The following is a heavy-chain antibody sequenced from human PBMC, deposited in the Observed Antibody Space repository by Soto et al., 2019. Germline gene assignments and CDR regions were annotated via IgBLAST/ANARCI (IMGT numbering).Heavy chain of an antibody. CDR1: GGSISSSSYY. CDR3: AGRYCSSTSCYPH. J-gene: IGHJ4*02. D-gene: IGHD2-2*01. CDR2: IYYSGST. V-gene: IGHV4-39*01. Sequence: QMQLQESGPGLVKPSETLSLTCTVSGGSISSSSYYWGWIRQPPGKGLEWIGSIYYSGSTYYNPSLKRRVTISVDTSKNQFSLKLSSVTAADTAVYYCAGRYCSSTSCYPHWGQGTLVTVSS.